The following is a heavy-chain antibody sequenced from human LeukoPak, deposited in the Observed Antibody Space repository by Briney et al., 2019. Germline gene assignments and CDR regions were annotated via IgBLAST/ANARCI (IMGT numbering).Heavy chain of an antibody. J-gene: IGHJ4*02. CDR3: AREALGYSSGYFDY. Sequence: ASVKVSCKASGYTFTGYYMHWVRQAPGQGLEWMGWINPNSGGTNYAQKFQGRVTMTRDTSISTAYMELSRLRSDDTAVYYCAREALGYSSGYFDYWGQGTLVTVSP. V-gene: IGHV1-2*02. CDR1: GYTFTGYY. D-gene: IGHD6-19*01. CDR2: INPNSGGT.